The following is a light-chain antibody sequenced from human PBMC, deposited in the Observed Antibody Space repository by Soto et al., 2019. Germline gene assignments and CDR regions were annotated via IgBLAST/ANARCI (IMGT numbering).Light chain of an antibody. CDR1: QSVSSSY. V-gene: IGKV3-20*01. J-gene: IGKJ4*01. CDR3: QQYGRSPLT. Sequence: EIVLTQSPGTLSLSPGERATLSCRASQSVSSSYLAWYQQKPGQAPRLLIYSSSNRATGIPDRFSGGGSGTDFTLTISRLEPADFAVYYCQQYGRSPLTFGGGTKVEIK. CDR2: SSS.